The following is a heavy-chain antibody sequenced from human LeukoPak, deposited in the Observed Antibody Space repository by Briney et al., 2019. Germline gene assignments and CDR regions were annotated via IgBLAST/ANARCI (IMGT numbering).Heavy chain of an antibody. D-gene: IGHD3-10*01. V-gene: IGHV4-4*07. Sequence: SETLSLTCTVSGGSISSYYWSWIRQPAGKGLEWIGRIYTSGSTNYNPSLKSRVTMSVDTSKNQFSLKLSSVTAADTAVYYCARDMDHYGSGPLDYWGQGTLVTVSS. CDR2: IYTSGST. CDR1: GGSISSYY. CDR3: ARDMDHYGSGPLDY. J-gene: IGHJ4*02.